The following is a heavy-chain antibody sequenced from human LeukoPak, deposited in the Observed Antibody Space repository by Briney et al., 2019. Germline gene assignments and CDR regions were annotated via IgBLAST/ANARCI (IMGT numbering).Heavy chain of an antibody. D-gene: IGHD3-3*01. CDR2: IYYTGST. CDR3: ATLFDFWFGP. CDR1: SGSLSGFY. V-gene: IGHV4-59*01. J-gene: IGHJ5*02. Sequence: PSETLSLTCTVSSGSLSGFYWSWIRQPPGKGLEWIGNIYYTGSTNYNPSLKSRVSISVDTSKNQFSLKLSSVITADTAVYFCATLFDFWFGPWGQGTLVTVSS.